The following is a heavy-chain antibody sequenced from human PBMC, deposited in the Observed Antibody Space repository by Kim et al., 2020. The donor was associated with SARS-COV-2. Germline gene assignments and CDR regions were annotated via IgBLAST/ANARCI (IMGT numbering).Heavy chain of an antibody. CDR3: ARVGYCTNGVCYINDAFDI. D-gene: IGHD2-8*01. CDR2: IYPGDSDT. V-gene: IGHV5-51*01. Sequence: GESLKISCKGSGYSFTSYWIGWVRQMPGKGLEWMGIIYPGDSDTRYSPSFQGQVTISADKSISTAYLQWSSLKASDTAMYYCARVGYCTNGVCYINDAFDIWGQGTMVTVSS. J-gene: IGHJ3*02. CDR1: GYSFTSYW.